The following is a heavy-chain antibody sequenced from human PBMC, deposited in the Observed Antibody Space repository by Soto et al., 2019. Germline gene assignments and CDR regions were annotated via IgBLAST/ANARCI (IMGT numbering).Heavy chain of an antibody. CDR1: GYTFTSYG. J-gene: IGHJ4*02. D-gene: IGHD3-22*01. Sequence: ASVKVSCKASGYTFTSYGISWVRQAPGQGLEWMGWISAYSGNTNYAQKLQGRVTMTTDTSTSTAYMELRSLRSDDTAVYYCARDTYYYDRSGYSPAFDYWGQGTLVTVSS. CDR3: ARDTYYYDRSGYSPAFDY. CDR2: ISAYSGNT. V-gene: IGHV1-18*04.